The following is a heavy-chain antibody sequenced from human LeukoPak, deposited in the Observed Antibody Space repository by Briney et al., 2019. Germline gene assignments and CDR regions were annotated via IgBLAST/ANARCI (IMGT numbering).Heavy chain of an antibody. J-gene: IGHJ3*02. V-gene: IGHV3-30*18. CDR1: GFTFSSYG. CDR3: AKDLGIVVVVAVYDAFDI. CDR2: ISYDGSNK. D-gene: IGHD2-15*01. Sequence: PGGSLRLSCAASGFTFSSYGMHWVRQAPGKGLGWVAVISYDGSNKYYADSVKGRFTISRDNSKNTLYLQMNSLRAEDTAVYYCAKDLGIVVVVAVYDAFDIWGQGTMVTVSS.